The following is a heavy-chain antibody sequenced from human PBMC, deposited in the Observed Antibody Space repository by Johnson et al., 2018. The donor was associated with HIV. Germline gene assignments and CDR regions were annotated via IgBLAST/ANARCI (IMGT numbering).Heavy chain of an antibody. CDR3: ARPGVVVTPPDAFDI. J-gene: IGHJ3*02. CDR1: GFTFSSYD. CDR2: IYSGGST. V-gene: IGHV3-66*01. D-gene: IGHD3-22*01. Sequence: VQLVESGGGLVQPGGSLRLSCAASGFTFSSYDMHWVRQAPGKGLEWVSVIYSGGSTYYADSVKGRFTISRDNSKNSLYLQMNSLRAEDTAVYYCARPGVVVTPPDAFDIWGQGTMVTVSS.